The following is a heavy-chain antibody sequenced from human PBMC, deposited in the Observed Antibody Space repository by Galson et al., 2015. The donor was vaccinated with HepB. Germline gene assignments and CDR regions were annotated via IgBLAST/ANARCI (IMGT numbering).Heavy chain of an antibody. V-gene: IGHV7-4-1*02. CDR3: ASTSTVADCLGMDV. CDR2: INTNTGNP. J-gene: IGHJ6*02. Sequence: SVKVSCKASGYTFTSYALNWVRQAPGQGLEWMGWINTNTGNPGYAQGFTGRFVFSLDTSVSTAHLQISSLKAEDTAVYYCASTSTVADCLGMDVWGQGTAVTVSS. CDR1: GYTFTSYA. D-gene: IGHD4-11*01.